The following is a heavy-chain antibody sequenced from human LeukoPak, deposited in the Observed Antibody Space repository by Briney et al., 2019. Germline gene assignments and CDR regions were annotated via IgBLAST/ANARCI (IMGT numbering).Heavy chain of an antibody. CDR2: IKQDGSEK. V-gene: IGHV3-7*01. Sequence: GGSLRLSCAASGFTFSSHWMSWVRQAPGKGLEWVANIKQDGSEKYYVDSVKGRFTISRDNAKNSLYLQMNSLRAEDTAVYYCARGVAEAMDVWGQGTTVTVSS. D-gene: IGHD6-13*01. J-gene: IGHJ6*02. CDR3: ARGVAEAMDV. CDR1: GFTFSSHW.